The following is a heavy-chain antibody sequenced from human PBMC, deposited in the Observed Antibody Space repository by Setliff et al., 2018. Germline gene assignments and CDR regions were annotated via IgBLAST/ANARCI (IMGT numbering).Heavy chain of an antibody. CDR1: GASITSGGFY. CDR3: ARSPSSGAYWNPRPFYSDY. Sequence: SSETLSLTCSVSGASITSGGFYWTWIRQPAGKGLEWIGHISPSGSTTYNPSVKSRATISLDTSKNHFSLKLDSVTAADTALYYCARSPSSGAYWNPRPFYSDYWARGTLVTVSS. CDR2: ISPSGST. V-gene: IGHV4-61*09. J-gene: IGHJ4*02. D-gene: IGHD1-26*01.